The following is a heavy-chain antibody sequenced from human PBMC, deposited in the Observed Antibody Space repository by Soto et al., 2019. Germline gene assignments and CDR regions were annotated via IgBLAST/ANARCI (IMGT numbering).Heavy chain of an antibody. Sequence: PGGSLRLSCAASGFTFSSYAMSWARQAPGKGLEWVSAISGSGGSTYYADSVKGRFTISRDNSKNTLYLQMNSLRAEDTAVYYCAKGGLIAARVANYFDYWGQGTLVTVSS. J-gene: IGHJ4*02. CDR1: GFTFSSYA. CDR3: AKGGLIAARVANYFDY. V-gene: IGHV3-23*01. CDR2: ISGSGGST. D-gene: IGHD6-6*01.